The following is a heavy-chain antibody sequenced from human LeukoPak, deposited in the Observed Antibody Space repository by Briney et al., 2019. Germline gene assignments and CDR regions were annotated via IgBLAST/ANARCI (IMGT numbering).Heavy chain of an antibody. D-gene: IGHD4-23*01. V-gene: IGHV1-46*01. CDR2: INPSSGST. Sequence: ASVKVSCKASGYTFTRYYMHWVRQAPGLGLEWMGIINPSSGSTSYAQKFQGRVTMTRDTSITTAYMELSRLSSDDTAVYYCARHPGRVTNDWYFDLWGRGTLVTVSS. J-gene: IGHJ2*01. CDR1: GYTFTRYY. CDR3: ARHPGRVTNDWYFDL.